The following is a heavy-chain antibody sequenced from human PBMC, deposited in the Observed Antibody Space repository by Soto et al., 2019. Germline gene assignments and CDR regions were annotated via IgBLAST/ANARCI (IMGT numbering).Heavy chain of an antibody. V-gene: IGHV4-39*01. D-gene: IGHD3-22*01. J-gene: IGHJ6*02. CDR1: VGSISSSSYY. Sequence: SETLSLTCTVSVGSISSSSYYWGWIRQPPGKGLEWIGSIYYSGTTNYNPSLKSRVTISVDTSKIQFSLKLSSVTAADTAVYYCARHQYYYDGLDVWGQGTTVT. CDR3: ARHQYYYDGLDV. CDR2: IYYSGTT.